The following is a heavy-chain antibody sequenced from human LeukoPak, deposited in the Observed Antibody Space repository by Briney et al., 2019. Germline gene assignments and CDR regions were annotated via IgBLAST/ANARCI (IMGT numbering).Heavy chain of an antibody. V-gene: IGHV4-31*03. D-gene: IGHD3-22*01. CDR3: ARDGDYYDSSGYQGGMDV. Sequence: PSETLSLTCTVSGGSISSGGYYWSWIRQHPGKGLEWIGYIYYSGSTYYNPSLKSRVTISVDTSKNQFSLKLSSVTAADTAVYYCARDGDYYDSSGYQGGMDVWGQGTTVTDSS. J-gene: IGHJ6*02. CDR1: GGSISSGGYY. CDR2: IYYSGST.